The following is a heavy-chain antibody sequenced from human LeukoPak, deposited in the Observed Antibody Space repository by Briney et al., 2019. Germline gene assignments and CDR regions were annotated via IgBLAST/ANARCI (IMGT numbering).Heavy chain of an antibody. CDR3: AKDPFHYYDSSGYRDY. D-gene: IGHD3-22*01. Sequence: GGSLRLSCAASGFTFSSYAMSWVRQAPGRGLEWVSAISGSGGSTYYADSVKGRFTISRDNSKNTLYLQMNSLRAEDTAVYYCAKDPFHYYDSSGYRDYWGQGTLVTVSS. CDR1: GFTFSSYA. CDR2: ISGSGGST. J-gene: IGHJ4*02. V-gene: IGHV3-23*01.